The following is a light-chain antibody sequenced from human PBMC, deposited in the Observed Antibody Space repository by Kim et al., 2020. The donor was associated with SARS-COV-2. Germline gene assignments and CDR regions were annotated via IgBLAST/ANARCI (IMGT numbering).Light chain of an antibody. J-gene: IGLJ1*01. CDR3: NSRDSSGNHYV. CDR1: SLRSYY. Sequence: SSELTQDPAVSVALVQTVRITCQGDSLRSYYANWYQQKPGQAPVLVIYGKNNRPSGIPDRFSGSSSGNTASLTITGAQAEDEADYYCNSRDSSGNHYVFGTGTKVTVL. V-gene: IGLV3-19*01. CDR2: GKN.